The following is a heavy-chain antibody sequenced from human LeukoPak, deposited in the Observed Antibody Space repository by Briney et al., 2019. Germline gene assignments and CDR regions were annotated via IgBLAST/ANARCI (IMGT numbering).Heavy chain of an antibody. CDR2: MYTLGNT. J-gene: IGHJ6*03. Sequence: GGSLRLSCATSGFTFSNCAMTWIRQAPGKGLEWVSVMYTLGNTNYADSVRGRFTISRDNSKNTLYLQMNSLRAEDTAVYYCAGYGGSYPYYMDVWGKGTTVTISS. CDR3: AGYGGSYPYYMDV. D-gene: IGHD1-26*01. V-gene: IGHV3-66*01. CDR1: GFTFSNCA.